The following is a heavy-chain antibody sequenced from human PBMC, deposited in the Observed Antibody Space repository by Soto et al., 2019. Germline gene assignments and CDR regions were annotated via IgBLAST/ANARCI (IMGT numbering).Heavy chain of an antibody. CDR2: ISNSRSNK. J-gene: IGHJ4*02. V-gene: IGHV3-30*02. CDR1: GFTFSSYS. Sequence: GGSLRLSCAASGFTFSSYSMNWVRQAPGKGLEWVAAISNSRSNKYYADSVKGRFTISRDNSKNTLYLQMNSLRAEDTAVYYCVAEGATPLDYWGQGTLVTVSS. CDR3: VAEGATPLDY. D-gene: IGHD1-26*01.